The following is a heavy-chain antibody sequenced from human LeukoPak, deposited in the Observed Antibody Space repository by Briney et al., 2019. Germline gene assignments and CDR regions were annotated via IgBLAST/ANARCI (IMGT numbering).Heavy chain of an antibody. J-gene: IGHJ6*03. CDR2: INPSGGST. Sequence: ASVKVSCKASGYTLTSNYIHWVRQAPGQGLEWMGIINPSGGSTTYAQKFQGRVTMTRDTSTSTVYMELTSLRSEDTAVYYCAKGRSDFFAYYYNRDVWGKGTTVTVSS. CDR1: GYTLTSNY. D-gene: IGHD2-21*02. V-gene: IGHV1-46*03. CDR3: AKGRSDFFAYYYNRDV.